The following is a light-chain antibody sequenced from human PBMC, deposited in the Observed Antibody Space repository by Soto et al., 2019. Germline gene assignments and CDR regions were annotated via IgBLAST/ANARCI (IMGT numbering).Light chain of an antibody. CDR2: EVS. V-gene: IGLV2-8*01. CDR1: SNDVGGYNY. J-gene: IGLJ1*01. Sequence: QSVLTQPPSPSGSPGQSVTISCTGNSNDVGGYNYVSWYQQHPGKAPKLMIYEVSKRPSGVPDRFSGSKSGNTASLTVSGLQAEDEADYYCSSYAGTLYVFGTGTKVTVL. CDR3: SSYAGTLYV.